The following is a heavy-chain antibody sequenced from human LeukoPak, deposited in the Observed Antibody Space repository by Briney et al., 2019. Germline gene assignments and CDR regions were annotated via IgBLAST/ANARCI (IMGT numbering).Heavy chain of an antibody. D-gene: IGHD4-23*01. Sequence: GGSLRLSCAASGFTFSSYSMNWVRQAPGKGLEWVSSISSSSSYIYYADSVKGRFTISRDNAKNSLYLQMSSLRAEDTAVYYCARDVTTVGAFDIWGQGTMVTVSS. J-gene: IGHJ3*02. CDR3: ARDVTTVGAFDI. V-gene: IGHV3-21*01. CDR2: ISSSSSYI. CDR1: GFTFSSYS.